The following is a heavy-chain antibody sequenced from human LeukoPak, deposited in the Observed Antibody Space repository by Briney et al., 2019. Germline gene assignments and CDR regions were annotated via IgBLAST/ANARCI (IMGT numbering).Heavy chain of an antibody. Sequence: GGSLRLSCAASGFTFTSYWMHWVRQPPGKGLVWVSRVEHDGSRTAYADSVTGRFTISRDNARNMVYLQMNSLRAEDTAVYYCATDLGWGQGTLVPVSS. J-gene: IGHJ4*02. CDR3: ATDLG. CDR1: GFTFTSYW. V-gene: IGHV3-74*01. D-gene: IGHD4-17*01. CDR2: VEHDGSRT.